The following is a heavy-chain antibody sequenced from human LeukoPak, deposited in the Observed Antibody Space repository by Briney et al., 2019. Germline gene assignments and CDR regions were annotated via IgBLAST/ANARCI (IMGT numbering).Heavy chain of an antibody. CDR3: ARDWYHAIDY. CDR1: GFTFSNYA. Sequence: PGGSLRLSCAASGFTFSNYAMSWVRQPPGKGLVWVARITSDGSSTTYAESVKGRFTISRDNAKNTLYLQMNSLRAEDTAVYYCARDWYHAIDYWGQGTLVTVSS. J-gene: IGHJ4*02. D-gene: IGHD2-2*01. CDR2: ITSDGSST. V-gene: IGHV3-74*03.